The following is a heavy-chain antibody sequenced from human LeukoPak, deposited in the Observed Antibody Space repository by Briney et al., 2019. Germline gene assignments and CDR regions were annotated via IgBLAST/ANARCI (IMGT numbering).Heavy chain of an antibody. CDR1: GNSISNYA. Sequence: ASVTVSCKASGNSISNYAVSWVRQAPGQGFEWMGGIIPIFGTADYAQKFQGRVTITADQSTSTTYMALSSLKSEDTATYYCTTRACHAGGCSSSFYYYYGLHFWGQGTTVSVSS. CDR2: IIPIFGTA. V-gene: IGHV1-69*13. D-gene: IGHD3-16*01. CDR3: TTRACHAGGCSSSFYYYYGLHF. J-gene: IGHJ6*02.